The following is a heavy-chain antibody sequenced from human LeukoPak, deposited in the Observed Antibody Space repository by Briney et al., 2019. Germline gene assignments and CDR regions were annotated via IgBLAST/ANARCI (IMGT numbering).Heavy chain of an antibody. CDR1: GFNVSANY. V-gene: IGHV3-66*01. CDR3: ARGSPFDD. CDR2: IYSGGST. J-gene: IGHJ4*02. Sequence: GGSLRLSCEVSGFNVSANYLSWVRQAPGKGLVWVSGIYSGGSTYYADSVKGRFTISRDIPKNMVYLQMISLRAEDTAVYYCARGSPFDDWGQRTLFTVSS. D-gene: IGHD1-26*01.